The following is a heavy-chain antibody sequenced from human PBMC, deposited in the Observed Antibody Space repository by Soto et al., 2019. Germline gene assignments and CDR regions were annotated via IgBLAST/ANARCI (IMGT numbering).Heavy chain of an antibody. V-gene: IGHV3-21*06. CDR2: ISISSSDR. CDR1: GFTLRTYT. J-gene: IGHJ6*02. Sequence: PGGSLRLSCAASGFTLRTYTMNWVRQAPGKGLEWVSSISISSSDRYYADSVRGRFTISRDNAKNALYLQMNSLRADDTAVYFCARDGADYDILTGYYDYYYHGMDVWGQGTTVTVSS. D-gene: IGHD3-9*01. CDR3: ARDGADYDILTGYYDYYYHGMDV.